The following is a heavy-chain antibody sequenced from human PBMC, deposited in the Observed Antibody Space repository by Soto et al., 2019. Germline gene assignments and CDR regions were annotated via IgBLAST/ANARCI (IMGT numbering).Heavy chain of an antibody. D-gene: IGHD3-9*01. CDR1: GFTFSSYA. J-gene: IGHJ6*02. CDR3: AKDRAQKTYFDWLLFDPRNYYYYGMDV. Sequence: PGGSLRLSCAASGFTFSSYAMSWVRQAPGKGLEWVSAISGSGGSTYYADSVKGRFTISRDNSKNTLYLQMNSLRAEDTAVYYCAKDRAQKTYFDWLLFDPRNYYYYGMDVWGQGTTVTVSS. V-gene: IGHV3-23*01. CDR2: ISGSGGST.